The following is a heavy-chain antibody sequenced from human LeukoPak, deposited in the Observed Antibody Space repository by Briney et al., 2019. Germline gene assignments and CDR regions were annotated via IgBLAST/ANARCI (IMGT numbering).Heavy chain of an antibody. CDR1: GFTFSSYA. CDR3: ATESGTYSGTCFDY. D-gene: IGHD1-26*01. J-gene: IGHJ4*02. CDR2: ISGSGGST. V-gene: IGHV3-23*01. Sequence: GGSLRLSCAASGFTFSSYAMSWVRQAPGKGLEWVSAISGSGGSTYYADSVKGRFTISRDNAKNSLYLQMNSLRAEDTAVYFCATESGTYSGTCFDYWGQGTLVTVSS.